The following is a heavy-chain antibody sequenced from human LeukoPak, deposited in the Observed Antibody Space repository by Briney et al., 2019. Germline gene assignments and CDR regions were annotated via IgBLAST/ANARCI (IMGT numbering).Heavy chain of an antibody. CDR3: ARGSTYYDSSGQVPFDY. D-gene: IGHD3-22*01. V-gene: IGHV3-7*03. CDR1: AFIFSGHW. Sequence: GGSLRLSCEGSAFIFSGHWMNWVRQTPGKGLEWVASIKEDGSERQYVDSVKGRFSISRDNTRGSLFLQLNSLRAEDTAVYYCARGSTYYDSSGQVPFDYWGQGTLVTVSS. J-gene: IGHJ4*02. CDR2: IKEDGSER.